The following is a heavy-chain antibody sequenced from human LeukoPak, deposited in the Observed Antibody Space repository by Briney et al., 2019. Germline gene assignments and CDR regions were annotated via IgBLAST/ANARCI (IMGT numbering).Heavy chain of an antibody. Sequence: GGSLRLSCAASSYIFSDAWMNWVRQAPGKGLEWVGRIETKAHGGTTKYAAPVKGRFTISRDDSKNTLYLQMSSLKTEDTAAYYCTTDPLYDSAGFAFWGQGTLVTVSS. D-gene: IGHD5/OR15-5a*01. CDR1: SYIFSDAW. V-gene: IGHV3-15*07. CDR2: IETKAHGGTT. J-gene: IGHJ4*02. CDR3: TTDPLYDSAGFAF.